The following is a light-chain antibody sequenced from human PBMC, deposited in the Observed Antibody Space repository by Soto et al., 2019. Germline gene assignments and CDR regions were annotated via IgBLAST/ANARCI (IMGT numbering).Light chain of an antibody. CDR1: QTVSSNY. CDR3: QQYGRAPLT. Sequence: IVLTQSPGTLSLSPGERATLSCRASQTVSSNYLAWYQQKPGQAPRLLIYAASTRATGIPDRFSGSGSGTDFTLTISRLQPEDLAVYYCQQYGRAPLTFGGGTKVEIK. V-gene: IGKV3-20*01. J-gene: IGKJ4*01. CDR2: AAS.